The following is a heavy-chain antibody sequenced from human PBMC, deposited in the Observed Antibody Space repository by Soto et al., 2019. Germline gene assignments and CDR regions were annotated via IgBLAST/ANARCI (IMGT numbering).Heavy chain of an antibody. CDR1: GFTFSSYA. D-gene: IGHD1-26*01. V-gene: IGHV3-23*01. J-gene: IGHJ1*01. CDR3: AKDRTTSKMNSGGFQH. Sequence: EVQLLESGGGLVQPGGSLRLSCAASGFTFSSYAMSWVRQAPGKGLEWVSAISGSGGSTYYADSVKGRFTISRDNSKNTLYLQMNSLRAEDTAVYYCAKDRTTSKMNSGGFQHWGQGTLVTVSS. CDR2: ISGSGGST.